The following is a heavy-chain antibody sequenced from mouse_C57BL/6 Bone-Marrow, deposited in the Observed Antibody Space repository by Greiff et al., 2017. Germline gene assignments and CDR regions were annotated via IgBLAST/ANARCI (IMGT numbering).Heavy chain of an antibody. Sequence: QVQLKQSGAELMKPGASVKLSCKATGYTFTGYWIEWVKQRPGHGLEWIGEILPGSGSTNYNENFKGKATFTADTSSNTAYMQLSSLTTEDSAIYYCARRSPLWLRRHYFDYWGQGTTLTVSS. CDR2: ILPGSGST. J-gene: IGHJ2*01. CDR3: ARRSPLWLRRHYFDY. D-gene: IGHD2-2*01. CDR1: GYTFTGYW. V-gene: IGHV1-9*01.